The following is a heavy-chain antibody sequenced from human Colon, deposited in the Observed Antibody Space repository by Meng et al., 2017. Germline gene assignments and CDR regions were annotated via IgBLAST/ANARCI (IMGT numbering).Heavy chain of an antibody. V-gene: IGHV7-4-1*02. CDR2: IDTNTGNP. CDR3: ARDRNWNNWFDP. CDR1: GYTFSSYV. J-gene: IGHJ5*02. Sequence: ASVKVSCKASGYTFSSYVMHWLRQAPGQGLEWMGWIDTNTGNPTYAQGFRGRFVFSLDTSVSTAYLQISRLKAEDTAVYYCARDRNWNNWFDPWGQGSLVTGAS. D-gene: IGHD1-14*01.